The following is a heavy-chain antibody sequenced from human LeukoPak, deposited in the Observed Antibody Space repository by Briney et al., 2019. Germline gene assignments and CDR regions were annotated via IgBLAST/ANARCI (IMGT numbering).Heavy chain of an antibody. J-gene: IGHJ4*02. CDR1: GYTFTSYG. CDR2: ISAYNGNT. V-gene: IGHV1-18*01. D-gene: IGHD3-16*01. Sequence: GASVKVSCKASGYTFTSYGISWVRQAPGQGLERMGWISAYNGNTNYAQKLQGRVTMTTDTSTSTAYMELRSLRSDDTAVYYCARDIPYVWGSYTQFDYWGQGTLVTVSS. CDR3: ARDIPYVWGSYTQFDY.